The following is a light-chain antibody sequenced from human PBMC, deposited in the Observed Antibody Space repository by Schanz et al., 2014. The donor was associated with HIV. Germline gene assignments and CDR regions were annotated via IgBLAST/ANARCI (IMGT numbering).Light chain of an antibody. CDR1: QSLLHSNGYNY. Sequence: DIVMTQSPFSLPVTPGEPASISCRSSQSLLHSNGYNYLDWYLQKPGQSPQLLIYLGSNRASGVPARFSGSGSGTDFMLKISRVEAEDVGVYYCMQVLQSSQFTFGPGTKVDIK. J-gene: IGKJ3*01. CDR2: LGS. CDR3: MQVLQSSQFT. V-gene: IGKV2-28*01.